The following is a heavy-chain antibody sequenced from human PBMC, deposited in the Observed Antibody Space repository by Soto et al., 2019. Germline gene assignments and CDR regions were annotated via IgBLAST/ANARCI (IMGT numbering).Heavy chain of an antibody. Sequence: GGSLRLSCAASGFTFSSYWMSWVRQAPGKGLEWVANIKQDGSEKYYVDSVKGRFTISRDNAENSLYLQMNSLRAEDTAVYYCARDKSPLIAAAEPLDYWGQGTLVTVSS. V-gene: IGHV3-7*01. CDR1: GFTFSSYW. CDR2: IKQDGSEK. D-gene: IGHD6-13*01. CDR3: ARDKSPLIAAAEPLDY. J-gene: IGHJ4*02.